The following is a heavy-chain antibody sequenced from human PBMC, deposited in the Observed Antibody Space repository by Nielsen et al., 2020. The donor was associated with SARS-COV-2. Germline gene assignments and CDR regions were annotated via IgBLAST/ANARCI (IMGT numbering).Heavy chain of an antibody. CDR3: ARGADFWSGTQKYYMDV. D-gene: IGHD3-3*01. J-gene: IGHJ6*03. Sequence: GGSLRLSCSASGFTFSSTWMDWVRQAPGQGLVWVSRINPSGSGTAYADSVKGRFAVSRDNAENTVVLQIHSLRVEDTAVYYCARGADFWSGTQKYYMDVWGKGTTVTVSS. CDR1: GFTFSSTW. V-gene: IGHV3-74*01. CDR2: INPSGSGT.